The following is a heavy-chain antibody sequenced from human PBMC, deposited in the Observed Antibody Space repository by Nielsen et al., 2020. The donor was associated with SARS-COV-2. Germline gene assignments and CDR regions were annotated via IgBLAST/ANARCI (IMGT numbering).Heavy chain of an antibody. J-gene: IGHJ4*02. Sequence: WIRQSPSRGLEWLGRTYYRSKWYNDYAVSVKSRITINPDTSKNQFSLQVNSVTPEDTAVYYCARDRGPYIVVVTAVRGFDYWGQGTLVTVSS. CDR2: TYYRSKWYN. V-gene: IGHV6-1*01. D-gene: IGHD2-21*02. CDR3: ARDRGPYIVVVTAVRGFDY.